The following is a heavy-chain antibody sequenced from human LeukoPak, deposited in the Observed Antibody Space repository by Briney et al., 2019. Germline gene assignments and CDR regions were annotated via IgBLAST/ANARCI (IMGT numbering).Heavy chain of an antibody. J-gene: IGHJ3*02. CDR1: GGSISSSSYY. D-gene: IGHD3-22*01. CDR2: IYYSGST. Sequence: SETLSLTCTVSGGSISSSSYYWGWIRQPPGKGLEWIGSIYYSGSTYYNPSLKSRVTISVDTSKNQFSLKLSSVTAADTAVYYCARGITMIVVVIPTDDAFDIWGQGTMVTVSP. CDR3: ARGITMIVVVIPTDDAFDI. V-gene: IGHV4-39*01.